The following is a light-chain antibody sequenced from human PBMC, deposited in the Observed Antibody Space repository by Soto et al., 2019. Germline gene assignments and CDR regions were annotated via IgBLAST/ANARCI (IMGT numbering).Light chain of an antibody. CDR2: GAS. Sequence: EIVMTQSPATLSVSPGERVTLFCRASQSVSSDLAWYQQKPGQAPRLLIYGASTRVTGVPARFSGSGSGTEFTLTISSLQSEDFAVYHCQQYNNWPSTFGQGTKVEIK. V-gene: IGKV3-15*01. CDR3: QQYNNWPST. CDR1: QSVSSD. J-gene: IGKJ1*01.